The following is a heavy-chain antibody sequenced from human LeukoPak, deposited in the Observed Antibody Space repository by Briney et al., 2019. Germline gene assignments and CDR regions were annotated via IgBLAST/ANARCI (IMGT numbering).Heavy chain of an antibody. V-gene: IGHV4-30-2*01. CDR3: ARHDPPYCSSTSCYTEGAFDI. D-gene: IGHD2-2*02. J-gene: IGHJ3*02. CDR2: IYHSGST. Sequence: SQTLSLTCTVSGGSISSGGYYWSWIRQPPGKGLEWIGYIYHSGSTYYNPSLKSRVTISVDRSKNQFSLKLSSVTAADTAVYYCARHDPPYCSSTSCYTEGAFDIWGQGTMVTVSS. CDR1: GGSISSGGYY.